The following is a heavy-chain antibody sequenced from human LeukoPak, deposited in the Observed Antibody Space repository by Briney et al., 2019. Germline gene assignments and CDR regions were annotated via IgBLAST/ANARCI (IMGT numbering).Heavy chain of an antibody. Sequence: SETLSLTCTVSGGHINSHSYYWGWIRQPPGKGLEWIGSVYYDGTSYSNPSLKSRVAVFVDTSRDQFSLDLSFVTAADTALYYCVRHISTNTGYFDSCGQGTLVSVSS. CDR3: VRHISTNTGYFDS. CDR1: GGHINSHSYY. J-gene: IGHJ4*02. V-gene: IGHV4-39*01. D-gene: IGHD5-24*01. CDR2: VYYDGTS.